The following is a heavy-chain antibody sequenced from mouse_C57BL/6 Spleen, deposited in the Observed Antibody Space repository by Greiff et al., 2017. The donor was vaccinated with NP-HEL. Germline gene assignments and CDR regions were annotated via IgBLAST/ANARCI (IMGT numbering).Heavy chain of an antibody. CDR2: IDPSGSTT. CDR3: ARRGADDYEAMDY. Sequence: QVQLQQPGAELVMPGDSVSLSCKASGYTFTSYWMHWVKQRPGQGLEWIGVIDPSGSTTNYNQQFKSKSTLTVDKSNSTAYLKLSSLTSEDTAVYYCARRGADDYEAMDYWGQGTSVTVSS. J-gene: IGHJ4*01. CDR1: GYTFTSYW. D-gene: IGHD3-3*01. V-gene: IGHV1-69*01.